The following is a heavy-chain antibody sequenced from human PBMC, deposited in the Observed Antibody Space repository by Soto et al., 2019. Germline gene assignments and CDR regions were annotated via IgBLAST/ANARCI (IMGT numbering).Heavy chain of an antibody. J-gene: IGHJ6*02. Sequence: QVQLVESGGGVVQPGRSLRLSCAASGFTFSSYGMHWVRQAPGKGLEWVAVISYDGSNKYYADSVKGRFTISRDNSKNTLYLQMNSLRAEDTAVYYCANSPCYYGSGSYYFPYYYYGMDVWGQGTTVTVSS. CDR3: ANSPCYYGSGSYYFPYYYYGMDV. CDR1: GFTFSSYG. D-gene: IGHD3-10*01. V-gene: IGHV3-30*18. CDR2: ISYDGSNK.